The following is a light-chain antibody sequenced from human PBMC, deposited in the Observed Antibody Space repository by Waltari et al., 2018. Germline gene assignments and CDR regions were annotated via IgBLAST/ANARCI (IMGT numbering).Light chain of an antibody. Sequence: QSVLTQPPSVSGAPGQSVTIPCTGSSPNIGAGYTVHWYQQIPGSAPKVLIYRDDNRPSGVPGRFSGSKSGTSASLSVTGLHVEDEADYFCQSYDRDLNAVLFGGGTKLTVL. CDR3: QSYDRDLNAVL. J-gene: IGLJ2*01. V-gene: IGLV1-40*01. CDR2: RDD. CDR1: SPNIGAGYT.